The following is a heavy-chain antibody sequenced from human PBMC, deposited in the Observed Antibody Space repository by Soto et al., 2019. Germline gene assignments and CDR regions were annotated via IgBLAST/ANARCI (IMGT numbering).Heavy chain of an antibody. V-gene: IGHV4-4*02. D-gene: IGHD4-17*01. CDR3: ARVVGYGDYSDAFDI. Sequence: SETLSLTCAVSGGSISSSNWWSWVRQPPGKGLEWIGEIYHSGSTNYNPSLKSRVTISVDKSKNQFSLKLSSVTAADTAVYYCARVVGYGDYSDAFDIWGQGTMVTVSS. CDR2: IYHSGST. CDR1: GGSISSSNW. J-gene: IGHJ3*02.